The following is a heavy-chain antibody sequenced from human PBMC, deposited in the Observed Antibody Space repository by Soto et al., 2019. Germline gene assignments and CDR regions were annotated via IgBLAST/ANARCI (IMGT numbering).Heavy chain of an antibody. V-gene: IGHV3-15*07. CDR3: TTDSYSTIIIVRFDY. CDR2: IKSKTDGGTT. CDR1: GSIFRGYG. J-gene: IGHJ4*01. Sequence: GGSLTLSCAASGSIFRGYGMHWLRQAPGKGLEWVGRIKSKTDGGTTDFAEPVKGRFAISRDDSNNMVYLQMSSLKIEDTAVYYCTTDSYSTIIIVRFDYWGHGTLVTVS. D-gene: IGHD3-22*01.